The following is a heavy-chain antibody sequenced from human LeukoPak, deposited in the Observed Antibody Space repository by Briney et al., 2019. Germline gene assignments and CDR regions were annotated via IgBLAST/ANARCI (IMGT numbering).Heavy chain of an antibody. J-gene: IGHJ4*02. V-gene: IGHV3-15*01. D-gene: IGHD7-27*01. Sequence: PGGSLRLSCAASGFTFSNAWMSWVRQAPGKGLEWVGRIKSKTDGGTTDYAAPVKGRFTISRDDSKNTLYLQMNSLKTEDTALYYCTTGPIFITGDFDYWGQGTLVTVSS. CDR2: IKSKTDGGTT. CDR3: TTGPIFITGDFDY. CDR1: GFTFSNAW.